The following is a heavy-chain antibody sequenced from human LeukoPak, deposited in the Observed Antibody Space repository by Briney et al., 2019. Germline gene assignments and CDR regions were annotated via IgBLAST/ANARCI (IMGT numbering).Heavy chain of an antibody. V-gene: IGHV1-69*13. Sequence: EASVKVSCKASGGTLSSYAISWVRQAPGQGLEWMGGIIPIFGTANYAQKFQGRVTITADESTSTAYMELSSLRSEDTAVYYCARSASGRLVIPYYFDYWGQGTLVTVS. D-gene: IGHD3-3*01. CDR3: ARSASGRLVIPYYFDY. J-gene: IGHJ4*02. CDR2: IIPIFGTA. CDR1: GGTLSSYA.